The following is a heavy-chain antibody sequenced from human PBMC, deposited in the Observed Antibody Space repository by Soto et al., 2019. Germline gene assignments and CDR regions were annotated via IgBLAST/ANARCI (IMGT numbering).Heavy chain of an antibody. D-gene: IGHD5-18*01. CDR2: ISSSGTTI. CDR1: GFTFSDYY. CDR3: ARDLDIAMVRVYYYYNGMDV. V-gene: IGHV3-11*01. Sequence: PGGSLRLSCAASGFTFSDYYMTWIRQAPGKGLEWVSYISSSGTTIYYADSVKGRFTISRDNAKNSVYLQMNSLRAEDTAVYYCARDLDIAMVRVYYYYNGMDVWGQGTTVTVSS. J-gene: IGHJ6*02.